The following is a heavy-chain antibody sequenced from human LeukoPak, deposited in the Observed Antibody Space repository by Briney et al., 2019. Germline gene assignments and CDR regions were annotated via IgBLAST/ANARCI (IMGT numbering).Heavy chain of an antibody. CDR2: INPSGGST. CDR1: GYTFTSYY. CDR3: ARVRYGGDAFDI. J-gene: IGHJ3*02. Sequence: ASVKVSCKASGYTFTSYYTHWVRQAPGQGLEWMGIINPSGGSTSYAQKFQGRVTMTRDTSTSTVYMELSSLRSEDTAVYYCARVRYGGDAFDIWGQGTMVTVSS. V-gene: IGHV1-46*03. D-gene: IGHD4-23*01.